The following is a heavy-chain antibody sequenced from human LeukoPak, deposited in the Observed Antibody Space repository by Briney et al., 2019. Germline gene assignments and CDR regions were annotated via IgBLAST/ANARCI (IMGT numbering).Heavy chain of an antibody. Sequence: SETLSLTCSGSGGSLTNYYWGWIRQPPGKGLEFIGYIHSDGSTNYDSSLQSRVAISLDTSKIQFSLRLYSVTAADTALYFCARLNFRGGEALHFVSWGQGTRDSVSS. CDR1: GGSLTNYY. V-gene: IGHV4-4*09. CDR2: IHSDGST. D-gene: IGHD3-16*01. CDR3: ARLNFRGGEALHFVS. J-gene: IGHJ4*02.